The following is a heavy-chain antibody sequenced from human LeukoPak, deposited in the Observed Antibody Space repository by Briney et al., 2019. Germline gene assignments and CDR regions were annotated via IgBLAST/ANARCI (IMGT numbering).Heavy chain of an antibody. CDR2: ISSSSSYI. J-gene: IGHJ6*03. CDR1: GFTFSSYS. CDR3: ARDGQQLAYYYYHYYMDV. Sequence: GGSLRLSCAASGFTFSSYSMNWVRQAPGKGLEWVSSISSSSSYIYYADSVKGGFTISRDNAKNPLYLQMNSLRAEDTAVYYCARDGQQLAYYYYHYYMDVWGKGTTVTVSS. V-gene: IGHV3-21*01. D-gene: IGHD6-13*01.